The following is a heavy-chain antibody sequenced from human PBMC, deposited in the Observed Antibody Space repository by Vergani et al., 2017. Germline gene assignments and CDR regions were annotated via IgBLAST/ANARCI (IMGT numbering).Heavy chain of an antibody. CDR3: SRNRITIFGVDYWXFDL. J-gene: IGHJ2*01. CDR1: GYTFTGYY. CDR2: INPNSGGT. V-gene: IGHV1-2*06. D-gene: IGHD3-3*01. Sequence: QVQLVQSGAEVKKPGASVKVSCKASGYTFTGYYMHWVRQAPGQGLEWMGRINPNSGGTNYAQKFQGRVTMTRDTSISTAYMELSRLRSDDTAVYYCSRNRITIFGVDYWXFDLWGRGTLVTVSS.